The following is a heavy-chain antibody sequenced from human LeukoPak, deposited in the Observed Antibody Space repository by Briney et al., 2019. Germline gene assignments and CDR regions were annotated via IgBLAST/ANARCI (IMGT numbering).Heavy chain of an antibody. J-gene: IGHJ4*02. D-gene: IGHD2-2*01. CDR2: IYYSGST. Sequence: SETLSLTCTVSGGSISSSSYYWGWIRQPPGKGLEWIGSIYYSGSTYYNPSLKSRVTISVDTSKNQFSLKLSSVTAADTAVYYCARDSRGALSRRFDYWGQGTLVTVSS. CDR3: ARDSRGALSRRFDY. CDR1: GGSISSSSYY. V-gene: IGHV4-39*07.